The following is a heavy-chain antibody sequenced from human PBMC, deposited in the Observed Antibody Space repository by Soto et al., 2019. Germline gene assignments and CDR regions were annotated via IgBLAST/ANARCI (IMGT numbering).Heavy chain of an antibody. J-gene: IGHJ6*02. D-gene: IGHD6-13*01. CDR1: GYTFTSYG. V-gene: IGHV1-18*01. Sequence: QVQLVQSGAEVKKPGASVKVSCKASGYTFTSYGISWVRQAPGQGLEWMGWISAYNGNTNYAQKLQGRVTMTTDTSTSTAYMELRSLRSADTAVYYCARDGEAAAGTSSSGTPRYHYYGMDVWGQGTTVTVSS. CDR2: ISAYNGNT. CDR3: ARDGEAAAGTSSSGTPRYHYYGMDV.